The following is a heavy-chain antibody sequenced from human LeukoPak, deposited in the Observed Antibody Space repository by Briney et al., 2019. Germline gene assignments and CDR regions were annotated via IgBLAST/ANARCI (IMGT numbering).Heavy chain of an antibody. J-gene: IGHJ3*02. Sequence: SGTLSLTCGVSGGSISSNNWWSWVRQPPGKGLEWIAEIHHTGLTNYNPSLRSRVTISVDTSNNQFSLRLGSVTAADTAVYHCARHCCSGPAKRVFDIWGQGTMVTVSS. CDR2: IHHTGLT. D-gene: IGHD2-15*01. CDR3: ARHCCSGPAKRVFDI. CDR1: GGSISSNNW. V-gene: IGHV4-4*02.